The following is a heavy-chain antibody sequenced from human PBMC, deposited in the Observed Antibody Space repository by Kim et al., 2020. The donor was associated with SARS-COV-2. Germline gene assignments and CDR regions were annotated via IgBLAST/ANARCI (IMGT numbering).Heavy chain of an antibody. J-gene: IGHJ4*02. V-gene: IGHV5-51*01. CDR3: ARLRPYNSSSRGRFDY. Sequence: SIQGQVTISADKSVTTAYLQWSSLKASDTAIYYCARLRPYNSSSRGRFDYWGQGTLVTVSS. D-gene: IGHD6-6*01.